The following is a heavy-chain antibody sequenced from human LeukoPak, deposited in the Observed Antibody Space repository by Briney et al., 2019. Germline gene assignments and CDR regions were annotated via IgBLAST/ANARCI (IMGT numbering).Heavy chain of an antibody. J-gene: IGHJ4*02. Sequence: SETLSLTCAVYGGSFSGYYWSWIRQPPGKGLEWIGEINHSGSTNYNPSLKSRVTISVDTSKNQFSLKLSSVTAADTAVYYCAISPAVAGLFDYWGQGTLVTVSS. CDR2: INHSGST. CDR3: AISPAVAGLFDY. V-gene: IGHV4-34*01. CDR1: GGSFSGYY. D-gene: IGHD6-19*01.